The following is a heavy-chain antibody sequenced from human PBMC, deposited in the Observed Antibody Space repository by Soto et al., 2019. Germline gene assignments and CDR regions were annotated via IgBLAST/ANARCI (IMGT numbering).Heavy chain of an antibody. V-gene: IGHV3-30-3*01. CDR1: GFSFSAYA. CDR2: ISYDGSNK. CDR3: ARDGRARRQQLVGHFDY. D-gene: IGHD6-13*01. Sequence: QVQLAESGGGVVQPGRSLRVSCAASGFSFSAYAMNWVRQAPGKGLEWVAVISYDGSNKYYPDSVKGRFTISRDNSKNTLFLQMNSLRAEDTAVYYCARDGRARRQQLVGHFDYWGQGTLVTVSS. J-gene: IGHJ4*02.